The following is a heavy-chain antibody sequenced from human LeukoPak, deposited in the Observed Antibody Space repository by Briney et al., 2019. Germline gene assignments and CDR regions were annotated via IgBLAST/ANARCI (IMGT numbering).Heavy chain of an antibody. J-gene: IGHJ4*02. CDR2: ISSSSSSYI. Sequence: GGSLRLSCAASGFTFSSYSMNWVRQAPGKGLEWVSSISSSSSSYIYYADSVKGRFTISRDNSKNTLYLQMNSLRAEDTAVYYCAKGLWYYYDSSGYVDYWGQGTLVTVSS. V-gene: IGHV3-21*01. D-gene: IGHD3-22*01. CDR1: GFTFSSYS. CDR3: AKGLWYYYDSSGYVDY.